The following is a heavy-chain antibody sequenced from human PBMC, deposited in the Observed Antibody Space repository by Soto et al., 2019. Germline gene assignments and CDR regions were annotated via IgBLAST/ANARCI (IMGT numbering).Heavy chain of an antibody. CDR3: AGDSVGGGYFQH. J-gene: IGHJ1*01. Sequence: QVQLVQSGAEVKKPGASVKVSCKASGYTFTSYYMHWVRQAPGQGLEWMGIINPSGGSTSYAQKFQGSITMTRDTSTSTVYMELSSLRSEDTAVYYWAGDSVGGGYFQHWGQGTLVTVSS. CDR1: GYTFTSYY. V-gene: IGHV1-46*01. CDR2: INPSGGST. D-gene: IGHD3-16*01.